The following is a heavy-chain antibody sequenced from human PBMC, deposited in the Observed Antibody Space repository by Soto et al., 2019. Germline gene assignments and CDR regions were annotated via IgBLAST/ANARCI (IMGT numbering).Heavy chain of an antibody. CDR1: GFTFSNAW. Sequence: PGGSLRLSCAASGFTFSNAWMNWVHQAPGKGLEWVGRIKSKTDGGTTDYAAPVKGRFTISRDDSKNTLYLQMNSLKTEDTAVYYCTAYYYYYGMDVWGQGTTVTVSS. CDR3: TAYYYYYGMDV. CDR2: IKSKTDGGTT. V-gene: IGHV3-15*07. J-gene: IGHJ6*02.